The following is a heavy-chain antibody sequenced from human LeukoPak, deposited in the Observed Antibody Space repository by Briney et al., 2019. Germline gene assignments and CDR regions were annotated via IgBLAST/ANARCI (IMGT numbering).Heavy chain of an antibody. J-gene: IGHJ5*02. V-gene: IGHV4-30-2*01. Sequence: SETLSLTCAVSGGSISSGGYSWSWIRQPPGKGLEWIGNIYHSGSTYYNPSLKSRVTISVDRSKNQFSLKLSSVTAADTAVYSCARQWEYQLSNWFDPWGQGTLVSVSS. CDR2: IYHSGST. CDR1: GGSISSGGYS. CDR3: ARQWEYQLSNWFDP. D-gene: IGHD2-2*01.